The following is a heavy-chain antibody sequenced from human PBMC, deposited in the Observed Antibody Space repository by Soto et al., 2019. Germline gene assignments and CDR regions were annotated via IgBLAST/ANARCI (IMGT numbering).Heavy chain of an antibody. CDR3: ATWRHRSSSWYKMYYFDY. D-gene: IGHD6-13*01. Sequence: SVKVSCKFSGYTLTELSMHWVRQAPGKGLEWMGGFDPEDGETIYAEKFQGRVTMTEDTSTDTAYMELSSLRSEDTAVYYCATWRHRSSSWYKMYYFDYWGQGTLVTVSS. J-gene: IGHJ4*02. CDR2: FDPEDGET. CDR1: GYTLTELS. V-gene: IGHV1-24*01.